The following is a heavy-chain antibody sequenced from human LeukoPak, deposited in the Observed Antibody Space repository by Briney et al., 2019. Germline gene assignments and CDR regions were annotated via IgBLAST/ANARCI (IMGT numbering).Heavy chain of an antibody. CDR2: ISSGGSTI. J-gene: IGHJ4*02. CDR3: ASYLYWWSDLGY. V-gene: IGHV3-11*04. Sequence: SGGSLRLSCAVSGFTFSDYYMSWIRQAPGKGLEWVSYISSGGSTISHADSVRGRFTISRDNAKNSLYLQMNSLRVEDTAVYYCASYLYWWSDLGYWGQGTLVTVSS. CDR1: GFTFSDYY. D-gene: IGHD2-8*02.